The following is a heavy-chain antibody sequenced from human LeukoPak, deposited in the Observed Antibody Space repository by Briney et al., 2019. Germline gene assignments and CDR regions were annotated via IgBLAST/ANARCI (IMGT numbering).Heavy chain of an antibody. CDR2: ISGSGGGT. CDR1: GFTFSSYS. Sequence: GGSLRLSCAASGFTFSSYSMNWVRQAPGKGLEWVSGISGSGGGTNYADSVKGRFTISRDNSKNTLYLQMNSLRAEDTAVYYCAKDRLLWFGESFDCWGQGTLVTVSS. V-gene: IGHV3-23*01. J-gene: IGHJ4*02. CDR3: AKDRLLWFGESFDC. D-gene: IGHD3-10*01.